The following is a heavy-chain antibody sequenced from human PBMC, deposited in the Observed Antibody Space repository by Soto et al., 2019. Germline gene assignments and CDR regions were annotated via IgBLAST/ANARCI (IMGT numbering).Heavy chain of an antibody. J-gene: IGHJ5*02. CDR2: ISNSGGTT. V-gene: IGHV3-23*01. D-gene: IGHD1-7*01. CDR3: AKLRRGTTGTEVFDP. CDR1: GVTFSSDA. Sequence: EAQLLESGGGLAHQGGSLTLACAASGVTFSSDAMTWVRQAPGKGLEWLSTISNSGGTTHYADSVKGRFTVSRDNFKSTLYLLMNSLRAEDTAVYYCAKLRRGTTGTEVFDPWGQGTLVTVSS.